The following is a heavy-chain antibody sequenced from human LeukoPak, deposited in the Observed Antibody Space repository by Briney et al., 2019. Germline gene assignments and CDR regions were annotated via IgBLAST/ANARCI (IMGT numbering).Heavy chain of an antibody. J-gene: IGHJ4*02. V-gene: IGHV3-30-3*01. Sequence: GSLRLSCAASGFTFSSYVMHRVRQAPGKGLEWVAMISYDGNNKYYTDSVKGRFTISRDNSKYTLYLQMNSLRAEDTAVYYCAAPPTMYYYDSSVFDYWGQGTLVTVSS. CDR2: ISYDGNNK. CDR1: GFTFSSYV. CDR3: AAPPTMYYYDSSVFDY. D-gene: IGHD3-22*01.